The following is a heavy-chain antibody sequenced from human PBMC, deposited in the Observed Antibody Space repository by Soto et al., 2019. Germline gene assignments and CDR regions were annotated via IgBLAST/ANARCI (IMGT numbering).Heavy chain of an antibody. V-gene: IGHV1-69*13. D-gene: IGHD4-17*01. Sequence: SVKVSCKASGGTFSSHSINWVRQAPGQGLEWMGGIITLFGTANYAQNFQGRVTITADQSTSTAYMELNSLRSDDTAVYYCAREVGYGDFSAALLDWGQGTLVT. CDR1: GGTFSSHS. CDR2: IITLFGTA. J-gene: IGHJ4*02. CDR3: AREVGYGDFSAALLD.